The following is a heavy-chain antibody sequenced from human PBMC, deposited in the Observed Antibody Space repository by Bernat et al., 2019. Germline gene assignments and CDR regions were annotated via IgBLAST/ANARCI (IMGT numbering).Heavy chain of an antibody. CDR3: ARRSFNRMDDNIFDY. V-gene: IGHV3-21*01. CDR2: ISSSSSYI. Sequence: EVQLVESGGGLVKPGGSLRLSCAASGFTFSDYIMNWVRQAPGKGLEWVSSISSSSSYIYYADSVRGRFNISRDNAKNSLYLQVNSLRAEDTAVYYCARRSFNRMDDNIFDYWGQGTLVTVSS. D-gene: IGHD3-16*02. J-gene: IGHJ4*02. CDR1: GFTFSDYI.